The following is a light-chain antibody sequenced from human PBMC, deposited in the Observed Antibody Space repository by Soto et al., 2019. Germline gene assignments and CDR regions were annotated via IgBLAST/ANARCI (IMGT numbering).Light chain of an antibody. V-gene: IGLV2-8*01. CDR3: SSYAGSNTYV. CDR2: AVS. Sequence: QSVLTQPPSASGSPGQSVTISCTGTSSDAGGYKYVSWYQQYPGKAPKLMIYAVSKRPSGVPDRFSGSKSGNTASLTVSGLQAEDEADYYCSSYAGSNTYVFGTGTKV. CDR1: SSDAGGYKY. J-gene: IGLJ1*01.